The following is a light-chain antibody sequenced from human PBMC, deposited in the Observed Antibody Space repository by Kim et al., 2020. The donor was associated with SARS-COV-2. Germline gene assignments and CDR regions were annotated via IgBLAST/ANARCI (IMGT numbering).Light chain of an antibody. CDR2: DVS. CDR3: SSYTSSSTWV. V-gene: IGLV2-14*04. Sequence: QSITIACTGTSSDVGGYNYVAWYQQHPGKAPKVMIYDVSKRPSGVSNRFSGSKSGNTASLTISGLQAEDEADYYGSSYTSSSTWVFGGGTQLTVL. CDR1: SSDVGGYNY. J-gene: IGLJ3*02.